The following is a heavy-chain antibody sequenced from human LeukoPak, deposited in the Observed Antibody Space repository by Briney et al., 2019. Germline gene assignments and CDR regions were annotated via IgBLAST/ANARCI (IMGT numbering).Heavy chain of an antibody. CDR3: ARDHQLRYFDY. V-gene: IGHV4-4*07. D-gene: IGHD2-2*01. J-gene: IGHJ4*02. Sequence: SETLSLTCTVSGGSISSYYWSWIRQPAGKGLEWIGRMYISGDTNYNPSLKSRVTMSVDTSKNQFSLKLTSVTAADTAVYYCARDHQLRYFDYWGQGTLVTVSS. CDR1: GGSISSYY. CDR2: MYISGDT.